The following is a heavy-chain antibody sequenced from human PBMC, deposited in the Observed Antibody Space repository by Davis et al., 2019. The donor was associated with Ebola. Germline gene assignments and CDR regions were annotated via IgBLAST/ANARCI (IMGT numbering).Heavy chain of an antibody. J-gene: IGHJ4*02. CDR2: IYYSGST. D-gene: IGHD3-3*01. V-gene: IGHV4-39*01. CDR1: GGSISSSSYY. Sequence: SETLSLTCTVSGGSISSSSYYWGWIRQPPGKGLEWIGSIYYSGSTYYNPSLKSRVTISVDTSKNQFSLKLSSVTAADTAVYYCARGEQITIFGVVIPYWGQGTLVTVSS. CDR3: ARGEQITIFGVVIPY.